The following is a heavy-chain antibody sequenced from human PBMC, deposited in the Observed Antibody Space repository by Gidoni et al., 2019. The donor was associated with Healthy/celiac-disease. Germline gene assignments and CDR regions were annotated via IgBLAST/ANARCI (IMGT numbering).Heavy chain of an antibody. CDR2: ISSSSSYI. CDR1: AFPFSSHS. V-gene: IGHV3-21*01. J-gene: IGHJ3*02. D-gene: IGHD2-2*01. Sequence: EVPLVESGGGLVKPGGSLRLSCAASAFPFSSHSLIWVRQAPGKGLEWVSSISSSSSYIYYADSVKGRFTISRDNAKNSLYLQMNSLRAEDTAVYYCASPYLGYCSSTSWSDDAFDIWGQGTMVTVSS. CDR3: ASPYLGYCSSTSWSDDAFDI.